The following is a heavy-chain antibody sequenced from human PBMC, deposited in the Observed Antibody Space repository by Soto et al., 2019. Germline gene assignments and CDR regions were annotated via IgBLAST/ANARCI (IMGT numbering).Heavy chain of an antibody. D-gene: IGHD4-4*01. V-gene: IGHV3-23*01. CDR1: GFTFSSYA. Sequence: GGSLRLSCAASGFTFSSYAMTWVRQDPGKGLEWVSALSGSGDSTYYADSVKGRFTISRDNSKNTLYLQMNSLRAEDTAVYYCAKVYSNHGNYYYGLDVWGQGTTVTVSS. J-gene: IGHJ6*02. CDR2: LSGSGDST. CDR3: AKVYSNHGNYYYGLDV.